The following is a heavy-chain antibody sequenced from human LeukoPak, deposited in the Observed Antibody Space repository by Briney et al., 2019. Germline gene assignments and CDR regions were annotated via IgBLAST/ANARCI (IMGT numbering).Heavy chain of an antibody. D-gene: IGHD3-10*01. J-gene: IGHJ4*02. CDR2: IYYSGST. Sequence: PSETLSLTCTVSGGSISSYYWSWIRQPPGKGLEWIGYIYYSGSTNYNPSLKSRVTISVDTSKNQFSLKLSSVTAADTAVYYCAREITMVRGVRAFDYWAREPWSASPQ. CDR1: GGSISSYY. CDR3: AREITMVRGVRAFDY. V-gene: IGHV4-59*01.